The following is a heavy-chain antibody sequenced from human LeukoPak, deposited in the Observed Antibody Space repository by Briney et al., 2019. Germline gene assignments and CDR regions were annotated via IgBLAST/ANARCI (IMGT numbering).Heavy chain of an antibody. CDR1: GFTFSSYS. CDR3: AKDLMVTVTPYGKDG. J-gene: IGHJ6*02. CDR2: ISYDGSNK. V-gene: IGHV3-30*18. D-gene: IGHD4-17*01. Sequence: GGSLRLSCAASGFTFSSYSMNWVRQAPGKGLEWVAVISYDGSNKYYADSVKGRFTISRDNSKNTLYLQMNSLRAEDTAVYYCAKDLMVTVTPYGKDGWGQGTTVTVSS.